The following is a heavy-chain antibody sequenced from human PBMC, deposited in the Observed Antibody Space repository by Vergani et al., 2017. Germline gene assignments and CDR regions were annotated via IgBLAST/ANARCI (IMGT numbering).Heavy chain of an antibody. CDR1: GGSISAGYYF. Sequence: QVQLQASGPGRVKPSQTLSLTCTMSGGSISAGYYFWSWIRQPAGKGLEWFGHISASCNDSHSPSLKTRVSMSVDTSKNQFSLTVTSVTAADTAIYFCARRSGGYYSGGKVHPLRTAFDVWGHGTVVTVSS. J-gene: IGHJ3*01. V-gene: IGHV4-61*02. CDR2: ISASCND. CDR3: ARRSGGYYSGGKVHPLRTAFDV. D-gene: IGHD2-15*01.